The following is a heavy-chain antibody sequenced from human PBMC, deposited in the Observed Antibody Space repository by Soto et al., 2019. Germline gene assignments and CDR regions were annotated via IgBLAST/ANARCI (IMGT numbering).Heavy chain of an antibody. D-gene: IGHD3-9*01. CDR3: ARGVGSSPPRY. V-gene: IGHV4-59*01. J-gene: IGHJ4*02. CDR2: IYDSGSP. CDR1: GGSISVYY. Sequence: PSETLSLTCTISGGSISVYYWSWIPQSPGQGLEWIGYIYDSGSPYYTPSLKTRVTISADTSKNQISLKLTSATAADTAVYFCARGVGSSPPRYWGRGTLVTVS.